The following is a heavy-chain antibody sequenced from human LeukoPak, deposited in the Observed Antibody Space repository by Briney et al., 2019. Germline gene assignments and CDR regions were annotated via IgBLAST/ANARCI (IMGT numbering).Heavy chain of an antibody. Sequence: SETLSLTCTVSGGSISSYYWNWIRQPAGKGLEWIGRIYSCGSTNYNSSLKSRVIMSVDTSKNQFSLKLSSVTAADTAVYYCARTKGGYEFLLDYWGQGTLVTVSS. CDR2: IYSCGST. CDR1: GGSISSYY. V-gene: IGHV4-4*07. D-gene: IGHD5-12*01. J-gene: IGHJ4*02. CDR3: ARTKGGYEFLLDY.